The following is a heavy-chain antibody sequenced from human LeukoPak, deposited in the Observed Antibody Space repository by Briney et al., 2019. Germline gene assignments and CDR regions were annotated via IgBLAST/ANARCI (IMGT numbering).Heavy chain of an antibody. CDR3: ARVSSSGPASTWRYFQH. Sequence: ASVKVSCKASGYTFTSYYMHWVRQAPGQGLEWMGIINPSGGSTSYAQKFQGRVTMTRDTSTSTVYMELSSLRSEDTAVYYCARVSSSGPASTWRYFQHWGQGTLVTVSS. J-gene: IGHJ1*01. V-gene: IGHV1-46*01. CDR1: GYTFTSYY. CDR2: INPSGGST. D-gene: IGHD6-13*01.